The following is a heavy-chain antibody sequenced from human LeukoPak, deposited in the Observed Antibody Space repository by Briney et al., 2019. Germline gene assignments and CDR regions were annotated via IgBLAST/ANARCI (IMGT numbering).Heavy chain of an antibody. D-gene: IGHD3-10*01. CDR3: ARADYYGSGSPYPDY. CDR2: IKKDGGEK. Sequence: PGGSLRLSCAASGFTFSSYWMSWVRQAPGKGLEWVAHIKKDGGEKYHVGSVKGRFTISRDNAKNSLFLQMNSLRAEDTAVYYCARADYYGSGSPYPDYWGQGTLVTVSS. CDR1: GFTFSSYW. J-gene: IGHJ4*02. V-gene: IGHV3-7*05.